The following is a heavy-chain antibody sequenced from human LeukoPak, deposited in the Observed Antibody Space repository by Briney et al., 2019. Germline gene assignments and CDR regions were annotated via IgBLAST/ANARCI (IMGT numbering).Heavy chain of an antibody. CDR3: AKNQGQWLVPVDY. V-gene: IGHV3-23*01. Sequence: PGGSLRLSCAASGFTFSNYAMSWVRQAPGKGLEWISSMSGSGGSTYYADSVKGRFTISRDNSKNTLYLQMNNLRAEDTGLYFCAKNQGQWLVPVDYWGQGTIVTVSS. CDR2: MSGSGGST. D-gene: IGHD6-19*01. CDR1: GFTFSNYA. J-gene: IGHJ4*02.